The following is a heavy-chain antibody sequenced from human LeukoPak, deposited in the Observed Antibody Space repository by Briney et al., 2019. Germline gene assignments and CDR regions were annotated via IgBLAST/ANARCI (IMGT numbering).Heavy chain of an antibody. CDR2: IIPIFGTA. D-gene: IGHD3-22*01. Sequence: EASVKVSCKASGGTFSSYAISWVRQAPGQGLEWMGGIIPIFGTANYAQKLQGRVTMTTDTSTSTVYMELRSLRSDDTAVYYCARGSPPRRNYDSRGYYSYYFDYWGQGTLVTVSS. CDR3: ARGSPPRRNYDSRGYYSYYFDY. J-gene: IGHJ4*02. CDR1: GGTFSSYA. V-gene: IGHV1-69*05.